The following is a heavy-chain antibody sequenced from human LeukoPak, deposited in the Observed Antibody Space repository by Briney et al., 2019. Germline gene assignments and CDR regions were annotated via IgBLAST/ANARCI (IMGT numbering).Heavy chain of an antibody. CDR2: ISSGSTTT. CDR1: GFTFSSFE. V-gene: IGHV3-48*03. D-gene: IGHD4-11*01. Sequence: GGSLRLSCAASGFTFSSFEMTWIRQAPGKGLEWISYISSGSTTTYYADSVRGRFTVFRDNDNNFLFLDMDNLRADDTAVYYCARDRSLDSRLVYWGQGTLVTVSS. J-gene: IGHJ4*02. CDR3: ARDRSLDSRLVY.